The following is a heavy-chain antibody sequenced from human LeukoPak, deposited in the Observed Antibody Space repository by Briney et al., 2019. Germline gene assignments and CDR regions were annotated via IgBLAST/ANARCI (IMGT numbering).Heavy chain of an antibody. Sequence: SETLSLTCTVSGGSISSYYWSWIRQPPGKGLEWIGYIYYSGSTNYNPSLKSRVTISVDTSKNQFSLKLSSVTAADTAAYYCARYYDFWSGQSTPYYGMDVWGQGTTVTVSS. CDR1: GGSISSYY. D-gene: IGHD3-3*01. CDR3: ARYYDFWSGQSTPYYGMDV. V-gene: IGHV4-59*01. CDR2: IYYSGST. J-gene: IGHJ6*02.